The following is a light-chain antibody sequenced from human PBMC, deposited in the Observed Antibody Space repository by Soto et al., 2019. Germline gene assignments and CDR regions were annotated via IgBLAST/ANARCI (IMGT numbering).Light chain of an antibody. Sequence: QSALTQPASVSGSPGQSITISCTGTSSDVGDYNYVSWYQQHPGKAPKLMIFDVSNRPSGVSNRFSGSKSGNTASLTISGLQAEDEAEYYRSSYTSSSTYVFGTGTKVTVL. CDR3: SSYTSSSTYV. CDR1: SSDVGDYNY. CDR2: DVS. J-gene: IGLJ1*01. V-gene: IGLV2-14*01.